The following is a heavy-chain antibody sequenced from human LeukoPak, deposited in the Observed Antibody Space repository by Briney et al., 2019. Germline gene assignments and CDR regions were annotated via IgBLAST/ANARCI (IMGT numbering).Heavy chain of an antibody. CDR1: GGSISSYY. Sequence: PSETLSLTCTVSGGSISSYYWSWIRPPPGKGLEWIGYIYYSGSTNYNPSLKSRVTISVDTSKNQFSLKLSSVTAADTAVYYCARGIVVVPAAIRRWWFDPWGQGTLVTVSS. CDR2: IYYSGST. D-gene: IGHD2-2*02. J-gene: IGHJ5*02. V-gene: IGHV4-59*01. CDR3: ARGIVVVPAAIRRWWFDP.